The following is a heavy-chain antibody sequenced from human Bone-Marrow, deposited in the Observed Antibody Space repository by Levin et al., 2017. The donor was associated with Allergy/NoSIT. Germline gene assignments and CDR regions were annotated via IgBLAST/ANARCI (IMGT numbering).Heavy chain of an antibody. Sequence: GGSLRLSCAASGFTFSSSAMTWVRQAPGKGLEWVSSISAGDASTYYTDSVKGRLTVSRDNSKNTLYLQMNSLRVEDTALYYCAKVRRGLDALDIWGQGTMVTVSS. CDR1: GFTFSSSA. D-gene: IGHD3/OR15-3a*01. CDR3: AKVRRGLDALDI. CDR2: ISAGDAST. J-gene: IGHJ3*02. V-gene: IGHV3-23*01.